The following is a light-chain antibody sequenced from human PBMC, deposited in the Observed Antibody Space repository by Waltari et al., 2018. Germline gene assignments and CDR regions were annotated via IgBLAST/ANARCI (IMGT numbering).Light chain of an antibody. V-gene: IGKV3-15*01. CDR2: RAS. CDR1: QNIGRT. CDR3: QQWNDWPRT. J-gene: IGKJ1*01. Sequence: ETVMTQSPDTLSVSPGERATLSCKASQNIGRTLAWYQHKPGQAPRLLVYRASTRATGVPERFSGGASGTDFARTISSLQSEDFGVYFCQQWNDWPRTFGQGTKVEIK.